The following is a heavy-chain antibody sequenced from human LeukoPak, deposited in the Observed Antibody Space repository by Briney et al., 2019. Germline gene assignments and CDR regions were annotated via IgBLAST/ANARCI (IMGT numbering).Heavy chain of an antibody. Sequence: ASVKVSCTASGYTFTGYYMHWVRQAPGQGLEWMGWINPNSGGTNYAQKSQGWVTMTRDTSISTAYMELSRLRSDDTAVYYCAGASRNGAIDCWGQATLVTVSS. CDR3: AGASRNGAIDC. J-gene: IGHJ4*02. CDR2: INPNSGGT. CDR1: GYTFTGYY. V-gene: IGHV1-2*04. D-gene: IGHD6-13*01.